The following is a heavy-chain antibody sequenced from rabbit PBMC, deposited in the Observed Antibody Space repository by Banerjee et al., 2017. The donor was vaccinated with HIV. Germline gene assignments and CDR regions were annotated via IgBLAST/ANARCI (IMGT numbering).Heavy chain of an antibody. J-gene: IGHJ4*01. CDR1: GFSFSSSYY. CDR3: ARGRYYSDGATDYTYFNL. Sequence: QSLEESGGDLVKPGASLTLTCTASGFSFSSSYYMCWVRQAPGKGLEWISCIDAGSSAGTYYASWAKGRFTISKTSSTTVTLQMTSLTAADTATYFCARGRYYSDGATDYTYFNLWGPGTLVTVS. CDR2: IDAGSSAGT. D-gene: IGHD6-1*01. V-gene: IGHV1S40*01.